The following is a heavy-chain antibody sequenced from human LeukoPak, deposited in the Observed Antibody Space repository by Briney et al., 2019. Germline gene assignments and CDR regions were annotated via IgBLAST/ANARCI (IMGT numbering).Heavy chain of an antibody. Sequence: GGSLRLSCAASGFTFSSYNMNWVRQAPGKGLEWVSSISSSSSCIYYADSVKGRFTISRDNAKNSLYLQMNSLRAEDTAVYYCARLRGYCSSTSCYVAFDIWGQGTMVTVSS. CDR2: ISSSSSCI. D-gene: IGHD2-2*01. J-gene: IGHJ3*02. CDR1: GFTFSSYN. CDR3: ARLRGYCSSTSCYVAFDI. V-gene: IGHV3-21*01.